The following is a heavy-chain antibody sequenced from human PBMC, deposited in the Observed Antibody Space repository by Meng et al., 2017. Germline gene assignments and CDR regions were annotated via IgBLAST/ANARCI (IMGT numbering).Heavy chain of an antibody. CDR2: ISAYNGNT. CDR3: ARGGIAVAIDY. CDR1: GYTFTSYG. D-gene: IGHD6-19*01. J-gene: IGHJ4*02. Sequence: QVQVWESGERVKRPWTSVKVSCRASGYTFTSYGISWVRQAPGQGLEWMGWISAYNGNTNYAQKLQGRVTMTTDTSTSTAYMELRSLISDDTAVYYCARGGIAVAIDYWGQGTLVTVSS. V-gene: IGHV1-18*01.